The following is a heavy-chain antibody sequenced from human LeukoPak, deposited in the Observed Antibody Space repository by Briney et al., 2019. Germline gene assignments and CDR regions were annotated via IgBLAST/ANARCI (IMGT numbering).Heavy chain of an antibody. Sequence: GGSLRLSCAASGFTFTTYTINWVRQAPGKGLEWVSSISSTGNYMFYGDSVKGRFTISRDDAKNSLYLQMNSLRAEDTAMYYCARSKIIQLDSMDVWGNGTKVTVS. CDR2: ISSTGNYM. J-gene: IGHJ6*04. D-gene: IGHD5-18*01. V-gene: IGHV3-21*01. CDR1: GFTFTTYT. CDR3: ARSKIIQLDSMDV.